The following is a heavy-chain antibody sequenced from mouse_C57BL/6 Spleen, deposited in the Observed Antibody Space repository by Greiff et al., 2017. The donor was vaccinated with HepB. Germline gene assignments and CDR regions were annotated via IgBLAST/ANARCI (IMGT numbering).Heavy chain of an antibody. CDR3: ARFALRYWYFDV. CDR1: GYTFTSYW. Sequence: QVQLQQPGAELVRPGSSVKLSCKASGYTFTSYWMDWVKQRPGQGLEWIGNIYPSDSETHYNQKFKDKATLTVDKSSSTAYMQLSSLTSEDSAVYYCARFALRYWYFDVWGTGTTVAVSS. J-gene: IGHJ1*03. D-gene: IGHD1-1*01. CDR2: IYPSDSET. V-gene: IGHV1-61*01.